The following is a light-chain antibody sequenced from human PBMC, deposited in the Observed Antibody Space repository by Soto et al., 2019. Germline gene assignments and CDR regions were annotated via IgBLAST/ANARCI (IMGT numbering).Light chain of an antibody. CDR2: EVS. CDR3: SSFTTTRFYV. Sequence: QSVLTQPASVSGSPGQSITISCTGTSSDVGGYNYVSWYQQHPGKAPKLMIYEVSNRPSGVSNRFSGSKSGNTASLTISGLRAEDDADYCGSSFTTTRFYVFGPGTKVTVL. V-gene: IGLV2-14*01. J-gene: IGLJ1*01. CDR1: SSDVGGYNY.